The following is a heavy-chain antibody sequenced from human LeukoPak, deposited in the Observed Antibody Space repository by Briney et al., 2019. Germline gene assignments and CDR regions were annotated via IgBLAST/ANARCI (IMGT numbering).Heavy chain of an antibody. CDR2: IYYSGST. J-gene: IGHJ3*02. Sequence: SETLSLTCTVSGGSISSGSYYWGWIRQPPGKGLEWIGSIYYSGSTYYNPSLKSRVTISVDTSKNQFSLKLSSVTAADTAVYYCASQPNVLRFLEWPNDAFDIWGQGTMVTVTS. D-gene: IGHD3-3*01. V-gene: IGHV4-39*01. CDR3: ASQPNVLRFLEWPNDAFDI. CDR1: GGSISSGSYY.